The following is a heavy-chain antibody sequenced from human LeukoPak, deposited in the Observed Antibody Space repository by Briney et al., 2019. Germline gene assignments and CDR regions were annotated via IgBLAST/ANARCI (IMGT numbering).Heavy chain of an antibody. CDR1: GYTFTSYG. J-gene: IGHJ3*02. CDR2: ISAYNGNT. D-gene: IGHD2-21*02. V-gene: IGHV1-18*01. Sequence: ASVKVSCKASGYTFTSYGISWVRQAPGQGLEWMGWISAYNGNTNYAQKLQGRVTMTTDTSTSTAYMELRSLRSDDAAVYYCARGCGGDCRGNAFDIRGQGTMVTVSS. CDR3: ARGCGGDCRGNAFDI.